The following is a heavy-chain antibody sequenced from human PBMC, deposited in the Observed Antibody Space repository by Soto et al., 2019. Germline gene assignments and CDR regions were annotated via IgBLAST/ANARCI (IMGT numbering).Heavy chain of an antibody. V-gene: IGHV1-18*01. CDR3: ARDGSLRYFDWLLSQSYYYYGMDV. J-gene: IGHJ6*02. Sequence: ASVKVSCKASGYTFTSYGISWVRQAPGQGLEWMGWISAYNGNANYAQKLQGRVTMTTDTSTSTAYMELRSLRSDDTAVYYCARDGSLRYFDWLLSQSYYYYGMDVWGQGTTVTVSS. CDR2: ISAYNGNA. CDR1: GYTFTSYG. D-gene: IGHD3-9*01.